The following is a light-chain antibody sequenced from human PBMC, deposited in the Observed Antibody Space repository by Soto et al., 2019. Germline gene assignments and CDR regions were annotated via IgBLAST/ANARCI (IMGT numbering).Light chain of an antibody. CDR3: QQYNSYST. CDR1: QSISSW. CDR2: KAS. Sequence: DIPMTQSPSTLSASVGDRVTITSRASQSISSWLAWYQQKPGKAPKLLIYKASSLESGVPSRFSGSGSGTEFTLTISSLQPDDFATYYCQQYNSYSTFGQGTKVEI. V-gene: IGKV1-5*03. J-gene: IGKJ1*01.